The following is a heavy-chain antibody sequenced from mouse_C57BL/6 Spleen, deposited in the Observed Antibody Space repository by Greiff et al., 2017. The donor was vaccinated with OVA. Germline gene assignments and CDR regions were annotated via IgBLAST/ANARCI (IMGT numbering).Heavy chain of an antibody. CDR3: ARDYYGSAGYWYFDV. CDR1: GYTFTSYR. J-gene: IGHJ1*03. V-gene: IGHV1-53*01. CDR2: INPSNGGT. D-gene: IGHD1-1*01. Sequence: QVQLQQPGTELVKPGASVKLSCKASGYTFTSYRMHWVKQRPGQGLEWIGNINPSNGGTNYNEKFKSKATLTVDKSSSTAYMQLSSLTSEDSAVYYCARDYYGSAGYWYFDVWGTGTTVTVSS.